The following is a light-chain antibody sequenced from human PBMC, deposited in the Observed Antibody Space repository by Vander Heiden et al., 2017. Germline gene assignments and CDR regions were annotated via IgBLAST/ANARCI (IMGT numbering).Light chain of an antibody. V-gene: IGKV1-33*01. CDR2: DAS. CDR3: QHEDNLPFT. J-gene: IGKJ4*01. CDR1: QDLSNY. Sequence: DIQMTQSPSSLSDSVGDRVTITCQASQDLSNYLNWYQKKPGKAHKLLIYDASNLETGVPSRCSGSGAGTDSTFTISSLQQEDGATYYCQHEDNLPFTFGRGTKVEIK.